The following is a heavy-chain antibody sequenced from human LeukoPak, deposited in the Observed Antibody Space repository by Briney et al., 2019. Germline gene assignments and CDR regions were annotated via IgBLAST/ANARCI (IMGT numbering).Heavy chain of an antibody. CDR2: INHSGST. V-gene: IGHV4-34*01. J-gene: IGHJ4*02. CDR1: GGSFSGYY. D-gene: IGHD1-26*01. CDR3: ARAPLSLVGAIYYFDY. Sequence: SETLSLTCAVYGGSFSGYYWSWIRQPPGKGLEWIREINHSGSTNYNPSLKSRVTISVDTSKNQFSLKLSSVTAADTAVYYCARAPLSLVGAIYYFDYWGQGTLVTVSS.